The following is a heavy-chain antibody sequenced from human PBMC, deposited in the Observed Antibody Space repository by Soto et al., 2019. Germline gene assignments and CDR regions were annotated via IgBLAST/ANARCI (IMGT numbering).Heavy chain of an antibody. V-gene: IGHV4-4*02. CDR3: AYSTGWYRLDV. J-gene: IGHJ3*01. Sequence: QVYLQESGPGLVKPSGTLSLTCAVSGASVSTPYWWTWVRQPPGKDLEWIVDVYHTAGNNYNPSRMSRVTISLDKSKNQFSLDMIPVTAADTAIYYCAYSTGWYRLDVWGQGTMVIVSS. CDR2: VYHTAGN. D-gene: IGHD6-19*01. CDR1: GASVSTPYW.